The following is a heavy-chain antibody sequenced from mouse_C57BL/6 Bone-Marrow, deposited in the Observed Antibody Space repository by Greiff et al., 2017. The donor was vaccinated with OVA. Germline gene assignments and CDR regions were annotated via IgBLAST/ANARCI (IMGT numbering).Heavy chain of an antibody. V-gene: IGHV5-4*01. CDR1: GFTFSSYA. CDR3: ARDELGRYFDY. J-gene: IGHJ2*01. Sequence: EVQRVESGGGLVKPGGSLKLSCAASGFTFSSYAMSCVRQTPEKRLEWVATLSDGGSYTYYPDNVKGRFTISRDNAKNNLYLQMSHLKSEDTAMYYCARDELGRYFDYWGQGTTRTVSS. CDR2: LSDGGSYT. D-gene: IGHD4-1*01.